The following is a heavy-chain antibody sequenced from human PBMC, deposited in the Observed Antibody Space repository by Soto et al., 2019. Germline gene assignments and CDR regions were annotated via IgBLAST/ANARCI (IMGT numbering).Heavy chain of an antibody. J-gene: IGHJ6*02. CDR1: GYTFTSYA. Sequence: QVQLVQSGAEVKKPGASVKVSCKASGYTFTSYAMHWVRQAPGQRLEWMGWINAGNGNTKYSQKSQGRVTITRDTSASTAYMELSSLRSEDTAVYYCARDRQGYCSSTSCYYYYGMDVWGQGTTVTVSS. CDR3: ARDRQGYCSSTSCYYYYGMDV. D-gene: IGHD2-2*01. CDR2: INAGNGNT. V-gene: IGHV1-3*01.